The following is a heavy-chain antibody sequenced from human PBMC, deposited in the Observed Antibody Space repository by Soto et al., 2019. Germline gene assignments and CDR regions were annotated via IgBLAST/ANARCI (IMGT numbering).Heavy chain of an antibody. V-gene: IGHV3-74*01. J-gene: IGHJ3*02. CDR3: AKKGRDDYVWGSWGAFDI. Sequence: PGGSLTLSCAASGFTFSSYWMHWVRQAPGKGLVWVSRINSDGSSTYYADSVKGRFTISRDNAKNTLYLQMNSLRAEDTAVYYCAKKGRDDYVWGSWGAFDIWGQGTMVTVSS. D-gene: IGHD3-16*01. CDR1: GFTFSSYW. CDR2: INSDGSST.